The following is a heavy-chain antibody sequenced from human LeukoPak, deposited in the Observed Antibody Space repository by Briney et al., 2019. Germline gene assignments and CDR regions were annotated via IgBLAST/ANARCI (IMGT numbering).Heavy chain of an antibody. V-gene: IGHV4-61*01. D-gene: IGHD6-13*01. CDR3: ARDREYSSSWRAFDI. CDR1: GGSVSSGSYY. CDR2: IYYSGST. J-gene: IGHJ3*02. Sequence: SETLSLTCTVSGGSVSSGSYYWSWIRQPPGKGLEWIGYIYYSGSTNYNPSLKSRVTISVDTSKNQFSLKLSSVTAADTAVYYCARDREYSSSWRAFDIWGQGTVVTVSS.